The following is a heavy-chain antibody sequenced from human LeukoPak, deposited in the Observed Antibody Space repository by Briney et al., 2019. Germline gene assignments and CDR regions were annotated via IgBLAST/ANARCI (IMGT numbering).Heavy chain of an antibody. J-gene: IGHJ1*01. CDR2: MKSKSDGETT. Sequence: GGSLRLSCAASGFTFTNVWMSWVRQTPWKGLEWVGRMKSKSDGETTAYAAPVKGRFTISRDEAKTMVDLQRNSLQSDDTAVYYCTADRGSVWGQGTLVTVS. CDR1: GFTFTNVW. CDR3: TADRGSV. V-gene: IGHV3-15*01.